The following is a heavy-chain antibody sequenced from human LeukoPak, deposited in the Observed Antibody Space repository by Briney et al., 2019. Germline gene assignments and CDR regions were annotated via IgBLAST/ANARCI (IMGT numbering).Heavy chain of an antibody. V-gene: IGHV3-21*01. CDR1: GFTFSSYS. Sequence: GGSLRLSCAASGFTFSSYSMNWVRQAPGKGLEWVSSISSSSSYIYYADSVKGRFTISRDNAKNSLYLQMNSLRAEDTAVYYCARDIAAAVYELYYYGMDVWGKGTRSPSPQ. CDR2: ISSSSSYI. J-gene: IGHJ6*04. CDR3: ARDIAAAVYELYYYGMDV. D-gene: IGHD6-13*01.